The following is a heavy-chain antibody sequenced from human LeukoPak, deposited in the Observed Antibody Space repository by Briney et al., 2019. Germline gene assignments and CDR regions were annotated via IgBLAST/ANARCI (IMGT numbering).Heavy chain of an antibody. CDR1: VGSISSGCYY. D-gene: IGHD3-10*01. V-gene: IGHV4-31*03. Sequence: SETLSLTCTVSVGSISSGCYYWSWIRQHPGKGLEWVGYIYYSGSTYYNPSLKGRVTISVDTSKNQFSLKLSSVTAADTAVYYCARRGGSGSYYSIGYWGQGTLVTVSS. CDR3: ARRGGSGSYYSIGY. J-gene: IGHJ4*02. CDR2: IYYSGST.